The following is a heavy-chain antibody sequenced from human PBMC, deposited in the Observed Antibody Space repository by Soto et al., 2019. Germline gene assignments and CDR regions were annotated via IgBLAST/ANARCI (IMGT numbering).Heavy chain of an antibody. D-gene: IGHD3-10*01. V-gene: IGHV1-18*04. CDR2: INTNNGDT. J-gene: IGHJ6*02. Sequence: ASVKVSCKASGYTFNYYGISWVRQVPGQGLEWMGWINTNNGDTKYAQRFQDRLIMTTDSAASTAYMELRTLTSDDTAVYFCTREKYFYGLGRYGMEVWAQGTTVTVSS. CDR3: TREKYFYGLGRYGMEV. CDR1: GYTFNYYG.